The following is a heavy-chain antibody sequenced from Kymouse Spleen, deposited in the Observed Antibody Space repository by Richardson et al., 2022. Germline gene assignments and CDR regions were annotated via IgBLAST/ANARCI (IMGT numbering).Heavy chain of an antibody. CDR3: ARHEGIYSSSSRYYYYYGMDV. Sequence: QLQLQESGPGLVKPSETLSLTCTVSGGSISSSSYYWGWIRQPPGKGLEWIGSIYYSGSTYYNPSLKSRVTISVDTSKNQFSLKLSSVTAADTAVYYCARHEGIYSSSSRYYYYYGMDVWGQGTTVTVSS. J-gene: IGHJ6*02. V-gene: IGHV4-39*01. CDR1: GGSISSSSYY. CDR2: IYYSGST. D-gene: IGHD6-6*01.